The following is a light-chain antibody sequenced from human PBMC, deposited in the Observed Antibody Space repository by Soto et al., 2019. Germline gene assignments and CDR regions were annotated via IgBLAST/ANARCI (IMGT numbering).Light chain of an antibody. CDR1: QSVSSNY. CDR3: QQYGSSPLT. V-gene: IGKV3-20*01. CDR2: RAS. Sequence: EIVLTQSPGTLSLSPGERATLSCRASQSVSSNYVAWYQQKPGQTPKVLIYRASSRATGIPDRFSGSGSGTDFTLTISRLEPEDFAMYYCQQYGSSPLTFGRGTKVDIK. J-gene: IGKJ4*01.